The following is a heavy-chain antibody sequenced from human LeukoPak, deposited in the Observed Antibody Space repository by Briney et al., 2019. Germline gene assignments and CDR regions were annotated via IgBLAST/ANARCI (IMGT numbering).Heavy chain of an antibody. D-gene: IGHD4-17*01. CDR3: ARDFPDYGDYSAFDY. CDR2: INHSGST. CDR1: GGSFSGYY. V-gene: IGHV4-34*01. Sequence: SETLSLTCAVYGGSFSGYYWSWIRQPPGKGLEWIGEINHSGSTNYNPSLKSRVTISVDTSKNQFSLKLSSVTAADTAVYYCARDFPDYGDYSAFDYWGQGTLVTVSS. J-gene: IGHJ4*02.